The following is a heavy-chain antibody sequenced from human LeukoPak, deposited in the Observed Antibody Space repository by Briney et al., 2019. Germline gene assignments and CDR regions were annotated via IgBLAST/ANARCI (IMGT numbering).Heavy chain of an antibody. Sequence: SETLSLTCSVSGGSISSTSYYWGWIRQPPGRGLEWIASIYYSGNTYYNPSLKSRITISVDTSKNQFSLKLSSVTAADTAVYYCARHWSGSYYVDNSWFDPWGQGTLVTVSS. CDR1: GGSISSTSYY. J-gene: IGHJ5*02. V-gene: IGHV4-39*01. D-gene: IGHD1-26*01. CDR2: IYYSGNT. CDR3: ARHWSGSYYVDNSWFDP.